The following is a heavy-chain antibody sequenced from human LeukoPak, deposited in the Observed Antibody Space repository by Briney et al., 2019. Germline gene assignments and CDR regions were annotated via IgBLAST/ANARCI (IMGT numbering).Heavy chain of an antibody. CDR2: ISSSGSTI. D-gene: IGHD3-10*01. CDR1: GFTFSSHG. V-gene: IGHV3-48*04. Sequence: QPGGSLRLSCAASGFTFSSHGMSWVRQAPGKGLEWVSYISSSGSTIYYADSVKGRFTISRDNAKNSLYLQMNSLRAEDTALYYCAKDVSGNYYYYMDVWGKGTTVTISS. CDR3: AKDVSGNYYYYMDV. J-gene: IGHJ6*03.